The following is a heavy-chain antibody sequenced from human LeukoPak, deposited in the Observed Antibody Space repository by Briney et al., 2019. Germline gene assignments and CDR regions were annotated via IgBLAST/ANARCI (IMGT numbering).Heavy chain of an antibody. D-gene: IGHD3-3*01. V-gene: IGHV3-30-3*01. CDR2: ISYDGSNK. CDR3: AREPYYDFWSGYSPFDP. CDR1: GFTFSSYA. Sequence: GGSLRLSCAASGFTFSSYAMHWVRQAPGKGLEWVAVISYDGSNKYYADSVKGRFTISRDNSKNTLYLQMNSLRAEDTAVYYCAREPYYDFWSGYSPFDPWGQGTLVTVSS. J-gene: IGHJ5*02.